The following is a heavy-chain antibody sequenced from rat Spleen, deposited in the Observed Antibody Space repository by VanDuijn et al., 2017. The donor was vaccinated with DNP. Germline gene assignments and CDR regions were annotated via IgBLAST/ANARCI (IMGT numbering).Heavy chain of an antibody. J-gene: IGHJ2*01. CDR3: ARGPGISY. V-gene: IGHV5-7*01. D-gene: IGHD1-4*01. CDR1: GFTFSDYN. CDR2: ISYDGSST. Sequence: EVQLVESGGGLVQPGRSLKLSCAASGFTFSDYNMAWVRQAPKKGLEWVATISYDGSSTYYRDSVKGRFTISRDNAKSTLYLQMDSLRSEDTATYYCARGPGISYWGQGVMVTVSS.